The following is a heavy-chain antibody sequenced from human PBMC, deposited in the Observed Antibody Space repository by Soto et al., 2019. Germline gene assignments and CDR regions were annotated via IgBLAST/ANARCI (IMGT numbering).Heavy chain of an antibody. CDR1: GGSISSGDHY. D-gene: IGHD2-15*01. J-gene: IGHJ5*02. Sequence: QVQLQESGPGLVKPSQTVSLTCTVSGGSISSGDHYWSWIRQPPGKGLEWIGYIYYSGSTYYNPSLKSRVTISVDTSKNQFSLRLTSVTAADTAVYYCARARRGCSGGSCYAQKWFDPWGQGTLVTVSS. V-gene: IGHV4-30-4*01. CDR2: IYYSGST. CDR3: ARARRGCSGGSCYAQKWFDP.